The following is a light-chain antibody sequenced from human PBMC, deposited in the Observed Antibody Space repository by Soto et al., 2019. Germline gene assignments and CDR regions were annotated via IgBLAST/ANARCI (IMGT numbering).Light chain of an antibody. CDR3: QQYNNWRS. CDR2: GAS. J-gene: IGKJ4*01. CDR1: QSVGSS. Sequence: EIVMTQSPATLSVSPGERATLSCRASQSVGSSLAWYQQKRGQAPRLLIHGASTRATGIPARCSGSGSGTELTLTISRLQYEEFADYYCQQYNNWRSFGGGTKVEIK. V-gene: IGKV3-15*01.